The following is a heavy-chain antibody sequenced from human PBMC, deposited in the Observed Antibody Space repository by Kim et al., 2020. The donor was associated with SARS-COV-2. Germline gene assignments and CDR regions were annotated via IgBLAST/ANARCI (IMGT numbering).Heavy chain of an antibody. CDR3: ANPDAGRGGQLGSFDY. CDR2: ISGSGGST. D-gene: IGHD6-6*01. Sequence: GGSLRLSCAASGFTFSSYAMSWVRQAPGKGLEWVSAISGSGGSTYYADSVKGRFTISRDNSKNTLYLQMNSLRAEDTAVYYCANPDAGRGGQLGSFDYWGQGTLVTVSS. J-gene: IGHJ4*02. CDR1: GFTFSSYA. V-gene: IGHV3-23*01.